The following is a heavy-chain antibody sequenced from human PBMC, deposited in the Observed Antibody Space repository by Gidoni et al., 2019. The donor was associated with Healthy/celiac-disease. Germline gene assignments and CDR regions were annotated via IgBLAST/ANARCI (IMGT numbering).Heavy chain of an antibody. CDR3: ATSRIVGAVDAFDI. D-gene: IGHD1-26*01. CDR1: GGTFSSYA. J-gene: IGHJ3*02. Sequence: QVQLVQSGAEVKKPGYSVKVSCKASGGTFSSYAISWVRQAPGQGLEWMGGFIPIVGTANYAQKFQGRVTITADESTSTAYMELSSLRSEDTAVYYCATSRIVGAVDAFDIWGQGTMVTVSS. V-gene: IGHV1-69*01. CDR2: FIPIVGTA.